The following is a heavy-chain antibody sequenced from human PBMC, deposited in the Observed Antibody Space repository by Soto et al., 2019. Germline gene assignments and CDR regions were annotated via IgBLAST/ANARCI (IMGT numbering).Heavy chain of an antibody. V-gene: IGHV1-69*13. D-gene: IGHD1-20*01. J-gene: IGHJ6*02. CDR3: ARDNWNDVLWPYYGMDV. Sequence: SVKVSGKASGGTFSSYAISWVRQAPGQGLEWMGGIIPILGTANYAQKFQGRVTITADESTSTAYMELSSLRSEDTAVYYCARDNWNDVLWPYYGMDVWGQGTTVTVSS. CDR1: GGTFSSYA. CDR2: IIPILGTA.